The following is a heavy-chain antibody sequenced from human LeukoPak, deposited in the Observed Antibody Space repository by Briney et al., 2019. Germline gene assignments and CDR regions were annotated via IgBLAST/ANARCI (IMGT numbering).Heavy chain of an antibody. J-gene: IGHJ6*02. CDR2: ISSSGSTT. CDR3: ARYSNPPLRGVTTGYYYYYGMDV. CDR1: GFTFSSYA. D-gene: IGHD4-17*01. Sequence: GGSLRLSCAASGFTFSSYAMSWVRQAPGKELEWVSVISSSGSTTFYADSVKGRFTISRDKSKNTLYLQMNSLRAGDTAVYYCARYSNPPLRGVTTGYYYYYGMDVWGQGTTVSVSS. V-gene: IGHV3-23*01.